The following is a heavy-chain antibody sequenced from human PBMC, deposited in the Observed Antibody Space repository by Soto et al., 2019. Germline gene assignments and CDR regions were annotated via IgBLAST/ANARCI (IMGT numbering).Heavy chain of an antibody. Sequence: SETLSLTCAVYGGSFSGYYWSWIRQPPGKGLEWIGEINHSGSTNYNPSLKSRVTISVDTSKNQFSLKLSSVTAADTAVYYCTRGELRADYWGQGTLVTVSS. CDR2: INHSGST. J-gene: IGHJ4*02. D-gene: IGHD1-26*01. CDR1: GGSFSGYY. CDR3: TRGELRADY. V-gene: IGHV4-34*01.